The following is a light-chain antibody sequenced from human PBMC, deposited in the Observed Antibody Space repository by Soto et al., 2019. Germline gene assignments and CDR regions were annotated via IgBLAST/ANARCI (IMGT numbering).Light chain of an antibody. CDR2: GAS. CDR1: QSVSSSF. J-gene: IGKJ1*01. CDR3: QQYGSSPWK. V-gene: IGKV3-20*01. Sequence: EIVLTQSPGTLSLSPGERATLSCRASQSVSSSFLAWYQQKPGQAPRLLIYGASGRATGIPHRFSGSGSGTDVTLTNSGPEPEDLAVYYCQQYGSSPWKFGQGTKVEIK.